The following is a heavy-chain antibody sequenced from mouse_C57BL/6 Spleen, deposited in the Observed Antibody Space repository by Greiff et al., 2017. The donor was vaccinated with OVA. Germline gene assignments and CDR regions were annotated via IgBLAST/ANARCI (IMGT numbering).Heavy chain of an antibody. D-gene: IGHD1-1*01. V-gene: IGHV5-17*01. CDR3: APQEYYGRFAY. CDR1: GFTFSDYG. Sequence: EVKLVESGGGLVKPGGSLKLSCAASGFTFSDYGMHWVRQAPEKGLEWVAYISSGSSTIYYADTVKGRFTIARDNAKNTLFLQMTSLRSEDTAKYYCAPQEYYGRFAYWGQGTLVTVSA. J-gene: IGHJ3*01. CDR2: ISSGSSTI.